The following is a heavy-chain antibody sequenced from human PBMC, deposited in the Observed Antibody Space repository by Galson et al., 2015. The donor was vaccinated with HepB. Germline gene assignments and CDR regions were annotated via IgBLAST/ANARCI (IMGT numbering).Heavy chain of an antibody. D-gene: IGHD6-19*01. J-gene: IGHJ2*01. Sequence: SLRLSCAASGFTFSSYAMHWVRQAPGKGLEWVAVISYDGSNKYYADSVKGRFTISRDNSKNTLCLQMNSLRAEDTAVYYCARSTYSSEHDPDWYFDLWGRGTLVTVSS. CDR1: GFTFSSYA. CDR2: ISYDGSNK. V-gene: IGHV3-30*04. CDR3: ARSTYSSEHDPDWYFDL.